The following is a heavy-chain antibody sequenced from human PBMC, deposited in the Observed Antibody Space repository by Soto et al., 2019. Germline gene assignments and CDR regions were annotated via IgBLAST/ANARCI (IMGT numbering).Heavy chain of an antibody. Sequence: APVKVSCKASGYTFTSYYMHWVRQAPGQGLEWMGIINPSGGSTSYAQKFQGRVTMTRDTSTSTVYMELSSLRSEDTAVYYCARGGHTAMVMAIGDLDYWGQGNLVTVS. CDR3: ARGGHTAMVMAIGDLDY. D-gene: IGHD5-18*01. J-gene: IGHJ4*02. V-gene: IGHV1-46*01. CDR2: INPSGGST. CDR1: GYTFTSYY.